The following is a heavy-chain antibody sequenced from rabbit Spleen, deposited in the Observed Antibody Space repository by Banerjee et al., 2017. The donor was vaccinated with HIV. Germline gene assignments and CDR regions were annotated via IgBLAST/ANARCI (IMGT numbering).Heavy chain of an antibody. V-gene: IGHV1S40*01. D-gene: IGHD8-1*01. CDR3: ARDTGSSFSSYGMDL. CDR2: IYAGSSGNT. Sequence: QSLEESGGDLVKPGASLTLTCTASGFSFSSSYYMCWVRQAQGKGLEWIACIYAGSSGNTYYASWAKGRFTISKTSSTTVTLQMTSLTVADTATYFCARDTGSSFSSYGMDLWGQGTLVTVS. CDR1: GFSFSSSYY. J-gene: IGHJ6*01.